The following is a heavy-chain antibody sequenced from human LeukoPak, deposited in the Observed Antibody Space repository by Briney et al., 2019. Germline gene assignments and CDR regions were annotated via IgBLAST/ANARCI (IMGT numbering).Heavy chain of an antibody. Sequence: SETLSLTCTVSGGSISSYYWSWIRQPPGKGLEWIGYIYYSGSTNYNPSLKSRVTISVDTSKNQFSLKLSSVTAADTAVYYCATSGWYLLPGIYWGQGTLVTVSS. D-gene: IGHD6-19*01. CDR3: ATSGWYLLPGIY. V-gene: IGHV4-59*08. J-gene: IGHJ4*02. CDR1: GGSISSYY. CDR2: IYYSGST.